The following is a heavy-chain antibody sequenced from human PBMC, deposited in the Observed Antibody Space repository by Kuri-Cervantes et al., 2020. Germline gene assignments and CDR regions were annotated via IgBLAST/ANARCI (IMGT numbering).Heavy chain of an antibody. J-gene: IGHJ6*02. D-gene: IGHD3-3*01. CDR2: INPNSGGT. Sequence: ASVKVSCKASGYTFTGYYMHWVRQAPGQGLEWMGWINPNSGGTKFAQKFQGRVTMTRDTSISTAYMELSRLRSDDTAVYYCARDVPYYEFWSCWEPSYYYYGMDVWGQGTTVTVSS. CDR1: GYTFTGYY. CDR3: ARDVPYYEFWSCWEPSYYYYGMDV. V-gene: IGHV1-2*02.